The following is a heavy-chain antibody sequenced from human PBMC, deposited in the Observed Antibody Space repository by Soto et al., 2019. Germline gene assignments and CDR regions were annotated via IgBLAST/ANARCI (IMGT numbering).Heavy chain of an antibody. D-gene: IGHD3-9*01. Sequence: QVQLVESGGGVVQPGRSLRLSCAASGFTFSSYGMHWVRQAPGKGLEWVAVISYDGSNKYYADSVKGRFTISRDNSKNTLYLQMNSLRAEDTAVYYCAKDDYDILTGYYRSFDYGMDVWGQGTKVTVSS. CDR2: ISYDGSNK. CDR1: GFTFSSYG. V-gene: IGHV3-30*18. CDR3: AKDDYDILTGYYRSFDYGMDV. J-gene: IGHJ6*02.